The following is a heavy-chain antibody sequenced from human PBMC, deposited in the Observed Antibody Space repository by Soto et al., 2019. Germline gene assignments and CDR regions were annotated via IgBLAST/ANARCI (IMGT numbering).Heavy chain of an antibody. CDR3: AKHSLSSDYAGSFDS. Sequence: QHGGSLRLSCAASGFIFNNYAINWVRQVPGKGLEWVCGITGRGGRTFYADSMKGRFTISRDNSKNTVYLQMTNVRVEDTAIYYCAKHSLSSDYAGSFDSWGQGTLVTVSS. J-gene: IGHJ4*02. CDR1: GFIFNNYA. V-gene: IGHV3-23*01. CDR2: ITGRGGRT. D-gene: IGHD4-17*01.